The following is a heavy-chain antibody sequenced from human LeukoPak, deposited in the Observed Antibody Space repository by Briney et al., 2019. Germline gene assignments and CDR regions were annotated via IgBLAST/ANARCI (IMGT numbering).Heavy chain of an antibody. V-gene: IGHV3-21*01. J-gene: IGHJ4*02. D-gene: IGHD3-22*01. CDR2: ISDDSNYI. Sequence: GGSLRLSCAASGFTFSTYSGNWIRQAPGKGLEWVSSISDDSNYIFYADSVKGRFTISRDNAKNSLFLQMNSLRAEDTAVYYCARGDSSGYTYYFDYWGQGTLVTVSS. CDR3: ARGDSSGYTYYFDY. CDR1: GFTFSTYS.